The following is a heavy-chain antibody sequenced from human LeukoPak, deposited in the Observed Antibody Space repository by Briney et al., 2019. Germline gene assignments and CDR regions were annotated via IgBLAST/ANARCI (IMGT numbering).Heavy chain of an antibody. CDR3: ARDGYYYGSGSHFFDY. CDR2: IYTSGST. Sequence: PSETLSLTCTVSGGSISSGNYYWSWIRQPAGKGLEWIGRIYTSGSTNYNPSLKSRVTISVDTSKNQFSLKLSSVTAADTAVYYCARDGYYYGSGSHFFDYWGQGTLVTVSS. J-gene: IGHJ4*02. V-gene: IGHV4-61*02. D-gene: IGHD3-10*01. CDR1: GGSISSGNYY.